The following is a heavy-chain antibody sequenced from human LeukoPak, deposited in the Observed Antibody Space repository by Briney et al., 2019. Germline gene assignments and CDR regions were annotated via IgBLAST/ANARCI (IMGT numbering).Heavy chain of an antibody. D-gene: IGHD3-10*01. CDR1: GFTFSSYW. J-gene: IGHJ5*02. V-gene: IGHV3-7*01. Sequence: PGGSLRLSCAASGFTFSSYWMSWVRQAPGKGLEWVANIKQDGSEKYYVDSVKGRFTISRDNAKNSLYLQMNSLRAEDTAVYYCAREGITMVRGVLNWFDPWGQGTLVTVSS. CDR2: IKQDGSEK. CDR3: AREGITMVRGVLNWFDP.